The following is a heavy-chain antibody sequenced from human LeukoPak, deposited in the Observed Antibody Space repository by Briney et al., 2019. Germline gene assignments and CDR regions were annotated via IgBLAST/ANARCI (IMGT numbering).Heavy chain of an antibody. J-gene: IGHJ5*02. V-gene: IGHV5-51*01. CDR2: IYPGDSDT. Sequence: GESLKISCKGSGYRFSSYWIGWVRQMPGKGLEWMGIIYPGDSDTEYSPSFQGQVTISVDRSINTAYLQWNSLKASDTATYYCARLGDSSGYYFAWLDPWGQGTLVTVSS. CDR3: ARLGDSSGYYFAWLDP. D-gene: IGHD3-22*01. CDR1: GYRFSSYW.